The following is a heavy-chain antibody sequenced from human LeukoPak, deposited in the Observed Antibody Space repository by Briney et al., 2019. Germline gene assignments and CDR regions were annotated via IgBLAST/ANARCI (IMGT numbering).Heavy chain of an antibody. CDR3: AKGYSPLARGGF. CDR1: GFTFSSYG. J-gene: IGHJ4*02. V-gene: IGHV3-30*02. CDR2: IRSDGSSK. D-gene: IGHD1-26*01. Sequence: GGSLRLSCAASGFTFSSYGMHWVRQAPGKGLEWVAFIRSDGSSKYYVDSVKGRFTISRDNSKNTLYLQMNSLRVEDTAVYYWAKGYSPLARGGFWGQGTLVHVSS.